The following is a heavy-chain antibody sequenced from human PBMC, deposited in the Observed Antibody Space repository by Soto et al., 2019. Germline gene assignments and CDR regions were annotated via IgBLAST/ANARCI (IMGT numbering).Heavy chain of an antibody. Sequence: GSLRLSCTVSGGSISSSSYYWGRIRQPPGKGLEWIGSIYYSGSTYYNPSLKSRVTISVDTSKNQFSLKLSSVTAADTAVYYCARPHAVALTIDYWGQGTLVTVSS. CDR2: IYYSGST. D-gene: IGHD6-19*01. J-gene: IGHJ4*02. CDR1: GGSISSSSYY. CDR3: ARPHAVALTIDY. V-gene: IGHV4-39*01.